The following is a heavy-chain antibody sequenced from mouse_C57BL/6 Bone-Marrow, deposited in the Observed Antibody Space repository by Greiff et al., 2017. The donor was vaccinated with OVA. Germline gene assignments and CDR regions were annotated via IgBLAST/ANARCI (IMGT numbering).Heavy chain of an antibody. CDR3: AGSYGNFYFDY. CDR1: GYTFTSYW. D-gene: IGHD2-1*01. Sequence: QVQLQQPGAELVKPGASVKLSCKASGYTFTSYWMHWVKQRPGQGLEWIGMIHPNSGSTNYNEKFKSKATLTVDKSSSTAYMQRSSLTSEDSAVYYCAGSYGNFYFDYWGQGTTLTVSS. V-gene: IGHV1-64*01. J-gene: IGHJ2*01. CDR2: IHPNSGST.